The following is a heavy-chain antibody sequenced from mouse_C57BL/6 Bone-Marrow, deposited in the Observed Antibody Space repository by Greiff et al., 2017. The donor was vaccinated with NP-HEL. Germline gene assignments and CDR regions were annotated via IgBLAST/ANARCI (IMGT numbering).Heavy chain of an antibody. CDR3: ARGLYYDYDAWFAY. V-gene: IGHV3-6*01. D-gene: IGHD2-4*01. Sequence: DVKLQESGPGLVKPSQSLSLTCSVTGYSITSGYYWNWIRQFPGNKLEWMGYISYDGSNNYNPSLKNRISITRDTSKNQFFLKLNSVTTEDTATYYCARGLYYDYDAWFAYWGQGTLVTVSA. J-gene: IGHJ3*01. CDR2: ISYDGSN. CDR1: GYSITSGYY.